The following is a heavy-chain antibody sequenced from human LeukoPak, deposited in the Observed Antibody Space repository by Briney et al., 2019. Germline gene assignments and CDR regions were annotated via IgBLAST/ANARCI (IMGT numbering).Heavy chain of an antibody. V-gene: IGHV3-7*05. CDR1: GFTFSSYS. D-gene: IGHD3/OR15-3a*01. CDR2: MNQDGSEK. Sequence: PGGSLRLSCAASGFTFSSYSMNWVRQAPGRGLECVANMNQDGSEKHYGDSVKGRFTISRDNTKQSLYLQMDSLRVEDTAVYYCASGDGWTINVWGQGTLVTVSS. CDR3: ASGDGWTINV. J-gene: IGHJ4*02.